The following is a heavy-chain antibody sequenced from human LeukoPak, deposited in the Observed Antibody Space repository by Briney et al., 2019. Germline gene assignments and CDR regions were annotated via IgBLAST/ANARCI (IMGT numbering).Heavy chain of an antibody. D-gene: IGHD3-16*02. J-gene: IGHJ3*02. CDR3: ARDRAPTYYDYVWGSYRPTDDAFDI. Sequence: GASVKVSCKASGGTFSSYAISWVRQAPGQGLEWMGGIIPIFGTANYAQKFQGRVTITADKSTSTAYMELSRLRSDDTAVYYCARDRAPTYYDYVWGSYRPTDDAFDIWGQGTMVTVSS. V-gene: IGHV1-69*06. CDR1: GGTFSSYA. CDR2: IIPIFGTA.